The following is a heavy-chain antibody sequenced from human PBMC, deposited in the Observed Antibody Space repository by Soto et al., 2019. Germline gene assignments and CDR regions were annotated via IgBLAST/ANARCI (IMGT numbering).Heavy chain of an antibody. D-gene: IGHD3-22*01. CDR1: GDSVSNNGAA. J-gene: IGHJ4*02. CDR2: TYYRSQWHY. CDR3: ASGAAFYYDTSRY. Sequence: PSQTLSLTCAISGDSVSNNGAAWNWIRQSPSRGLEWLGRTYYRSQWHYDYATSVRSRITINPDTSKNQFSLQMTSLRPEDTAVYYCASGAAFYYDTSRYWGQGTLVTVSS. V-gene: IGHV6-1*01.